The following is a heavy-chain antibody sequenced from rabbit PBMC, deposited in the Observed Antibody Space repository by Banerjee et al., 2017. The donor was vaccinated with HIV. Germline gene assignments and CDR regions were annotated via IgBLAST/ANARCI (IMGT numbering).Heavy chain of an antibody. V-gene: IGHV1S69*01. D-gene: IGHD1-1*01. CDR3: ARGTYIDSLDCAI. CDR1: GFSLSSYN. Sequence: QSLEESGGRLVTPGTPLTLTCTVSGFSLSSYNIQWVRQAPGKGLEWIAYIDGRGSAYYASWAKGRFTISKTSTTVDLKITSPTTEDTATYFCARGTYIDSLDCAIWGPGTLVTVS. CDR2: IDGRGSA. J-gene: IGHJ4*02.